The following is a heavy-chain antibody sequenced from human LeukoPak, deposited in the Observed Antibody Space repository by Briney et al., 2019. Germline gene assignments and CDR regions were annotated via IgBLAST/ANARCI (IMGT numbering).Heavy chain of an antibody. CDR1: GFTFSSYS. D-gene: IGHD2-15*01. CDR3: ASHGCGGTCYSSFDY. V-gene: IGHV3-21*04. CDR2: ISSSSRYI. J-gene: IGHJ4*02. Sequence: PGGSLRLSCAASGFTFSSYSINWVRQAPGKGLEWVSSISSSSRYIYYADSVKGRFTISRDNSKNTLYLQMNSLRAEDTAVYYCASHGCGGTCYSSFDYWGQGTLLTVSS.